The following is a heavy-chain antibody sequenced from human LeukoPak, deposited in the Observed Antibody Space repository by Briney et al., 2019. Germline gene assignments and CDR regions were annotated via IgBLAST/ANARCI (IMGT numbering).Heavy chain of an antibody. CDR1: GFTLSSYS. Sequence: GGSLRLSCAASGFTLSSYSMNWVRQAPGKGLEWVSSISSSSSYIYYADSVKGRFTISRDNAKNSLYLQMNSLRAEDTAVYYCASEPLLYYYDSSGYYRGKDYWGQGTLVTVSS. V-gene: IGHV3-21*01. D-gene: IGHD3-22*01. CDR2: ISSSSSYI. CDR3: ASEPLLYYYDSSGYYRGKDY. J-gene: IGHJ4*02.